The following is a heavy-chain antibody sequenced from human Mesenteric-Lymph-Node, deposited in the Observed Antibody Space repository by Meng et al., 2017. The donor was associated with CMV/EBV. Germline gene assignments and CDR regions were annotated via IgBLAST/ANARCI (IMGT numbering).Heavy chain of an antibody. V-gene: IGHV1-69*13. D-gene: IGHD3-10*01. CDR1: GGPFNNYA. CDR2: IIPVYGTL. Sequence: SVKVSCKASGGPFNNYAFTWVRQAPGQGLEWMGGIIPVYGTLKYAQKYQDRVTITADESTNTAYMELSSLRSDDTAVYYCARGHYFASGGSLLGSWGQGTLVTVSS. J-gene: IGHJ4*02. CDR3: ARGHYFASGGSLLGS.